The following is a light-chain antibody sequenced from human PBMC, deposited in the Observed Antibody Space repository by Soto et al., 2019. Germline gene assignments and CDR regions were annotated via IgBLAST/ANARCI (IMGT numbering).Light chain of an antibody. CDR3: QQSYSTHLN. CDR1: QSISSY. V-gene: IGKV1-39*01. J-gene: IGKJ3*01. Sequence: DIQMTQSPSSLSASVGDRVTITCRASQSISSYLNWYQQKPGKAPKLLIYAASSLQSGVPSRFSGSGSGTDFTLTISSLQPDDFETYYCQQSYSTHLNFGPGTKADIX. CDR2: AAS.